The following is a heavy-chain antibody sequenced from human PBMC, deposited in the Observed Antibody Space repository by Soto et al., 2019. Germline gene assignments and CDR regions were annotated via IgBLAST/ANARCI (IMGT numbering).Heavy chain of an antibody. CDR3: ARDRPTSSIRARDYYYAMDV. CDR1: GYTFITYG. CDR2: SSSYNGNT. Sequence: QVQLEQSGAEVKKPGASVKVSCKASGYTFITYGISWVRQAPGQGLEWMGWSSSYNGNTNYAQKVQCRVTMNTETSTTTAYMELRSLRSDDKAVYYCARDRPTSSIRARDYYYAMDVWGQGTTVTVSS. V-gene: IGHV1-18*01. J-gene: IGHJ6*02. D-gene: IGHD6-6*01.